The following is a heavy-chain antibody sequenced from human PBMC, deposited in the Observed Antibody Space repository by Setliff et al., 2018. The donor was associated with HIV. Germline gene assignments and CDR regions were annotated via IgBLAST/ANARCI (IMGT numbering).Heavy chain of an antibody. D-gene: IGHD1-26*01. V-gene: IGHV1-18*01. CDR2: ISVNTGDV. CDR1: GYSPGNYG. J-gene: IGHJ4*02. CDR3: SYRRGGWELRV. Sequence: ASVKVSCKSSGYSPGNYGISWVRQARGQGLEWLGWISVNTGDVFYAQTFQGRVTMTADASTGTVHMDLRGLTFDDSAIYFCSYRRGGWELRVWGQGTSVTVSS.